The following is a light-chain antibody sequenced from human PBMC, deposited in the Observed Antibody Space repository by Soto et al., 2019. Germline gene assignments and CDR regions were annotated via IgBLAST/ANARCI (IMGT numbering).Light chain of an antibody. J-gene: IGKJ4*01. Sequence: DIQLTQSPSSLSASVGDRVTITCRASQGISTYLAWYQQEPGKVPKLLIYGASTLQSGVPSRFSGSGSGTQITLTISSLQPEDFATYYCQQLDSYPLTFGGGTKVEIK. CDR3: QQLDSYPLT. CDR2: GAS. CDR1: QGISTY. V-gene: IGKV1-9*01.